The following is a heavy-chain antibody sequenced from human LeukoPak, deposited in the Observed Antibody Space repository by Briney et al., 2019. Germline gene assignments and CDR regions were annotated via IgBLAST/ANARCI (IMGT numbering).Heavy chain of an antibody. CDR3: ATNILVRDIINWFDP. CDR2: IKPNSGDT. Sequence: VASVKVSCKASGYTLSTYGISWVRQAPGRGLEWMGWIKPNSGDTRSAQKFQGRVIMTRDTSTGTAYMELSSLRYDDTAVYYCATNILVRDIINWFDPWGQGTLVTVSS. D-gene: IGHD3-10*01. J-gene: IGHJ5*02. CDR1: GYTLSTYG. V-gene: IGHV1-2*02.